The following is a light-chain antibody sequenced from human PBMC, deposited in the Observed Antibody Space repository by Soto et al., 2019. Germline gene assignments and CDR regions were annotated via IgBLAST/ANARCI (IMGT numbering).Light chain of an antibody. CDR3: QQYGGSSRT. J-gene: IGKJ1*01. Sequence: EIVLTQSPGTLSLSPGERATLSCRASQSVSSNYLACYQQKPGQAPRLLIYGSSSRATGIPNRFSGSGSGTEFTLTSSRLEPEDFAVYYCQQYGGSSRTFGQGTKVEIK. V-gene: IGKV3-20*01. CDR1: QSVSSNY. CDR2: GSS.